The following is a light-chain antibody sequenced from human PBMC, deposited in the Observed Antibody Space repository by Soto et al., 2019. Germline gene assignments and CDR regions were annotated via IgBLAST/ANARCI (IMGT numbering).Light chain of an antibody. CDR3: QQYESLPWT. Sequence: DIQMTQSPSSLSASVGDRVTISCQASLDINTYLNWYQQKPGKGPKLLIYDASNLETGVPSRFSGSGSGTDFTFTISNLQPEDIATYYCQQYESLPWTFGQGTKVEIK. CDR2: DAS. CDR1: LDINTY. V-gene: IGKV1-33*01. J-gene: IGKJ1*01.